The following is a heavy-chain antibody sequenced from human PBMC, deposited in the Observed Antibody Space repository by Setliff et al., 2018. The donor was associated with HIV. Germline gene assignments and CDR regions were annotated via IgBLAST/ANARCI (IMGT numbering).Heavy chain of an antibody. CDR2: ISHTGNI. J-gene: IGHJ4*02. CDR1: GGSLRGYY. V-gene: IGHV4-34*01. Sequence: SLTCAVYGGSLRGYYWSWVRQSPLKGLEWIGEISHTGNINYNTALSNRVTVSVDTSKNQFSLKLTSVTAADTAVYFCARLHLRVPPSIFDYWSPGTMVTVTS. D-gene: IGHD2-2*01. CDR3: ARLHLRVPPSIFDY.